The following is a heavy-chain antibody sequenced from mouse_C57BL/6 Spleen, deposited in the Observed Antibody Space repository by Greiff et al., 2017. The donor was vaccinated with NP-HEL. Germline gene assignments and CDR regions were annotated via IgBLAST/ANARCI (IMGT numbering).Heavy chain of an antibody. V-gene: IGHV1-55*01. CDR3: ARGGVYFDY. CDR2: IYPGSGST. CDR1: GYTFTSYW. Sequence: VQLQQSGAELVKPGASVKMSCKASGYTFTSYWITWVKQRPGQGLEWIGDIYPGSGSTNYNEKFKSKATMTVDTSSSTAYMQLSSLTSEDSAVYYCARGGVYFDYWGQGTTLTVSS. J-gene: IGHJ2*01.